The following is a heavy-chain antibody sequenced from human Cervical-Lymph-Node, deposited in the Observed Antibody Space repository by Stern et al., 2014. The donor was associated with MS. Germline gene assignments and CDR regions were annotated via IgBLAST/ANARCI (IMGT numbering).Heavy chain of an antibody. D-gene: IGHD1-14*01. Sequence: QDQLVQSGAEVKEPGSWVKLSCKASGGTFSTYAFSWLRQAPGQAPEWMGVIIPMFGTANYAQRFQGRLIITADESTSTAFMELTNLRSDDTAVYSCATDRALGTTYSFDSWGQGSLVVVSS. V-gene: IGHV1-69*12. J-gene: IGHJ4*02. CDR2: IIPMFGTA. CDR1: GGTFSTYA. CDR3: ATDRALGTTYSFDS.